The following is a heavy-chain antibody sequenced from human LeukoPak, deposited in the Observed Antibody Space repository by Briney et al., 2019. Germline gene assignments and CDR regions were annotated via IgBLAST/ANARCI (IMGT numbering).Heavy chain of an antibody. CDR1: GYTFTSYG. J-gene: IGHJ6*04. CDR3: ARDLLWVRGVFYYYGMDV. D-gene: IGHD3-10*01. Sequence: GASVKVSFTASGYTFTSYGISWVRQAPGQGLEWMGWISAYNGNTNYAQKLQGRVTMTTDTSTSTAYMELRSLRSDDTAVYYCARDLLWVRGVFYYYGMDVWGKGTTVTVSS. V-gene: IGHV1-18*04. CDR2: ISAYNGNT.